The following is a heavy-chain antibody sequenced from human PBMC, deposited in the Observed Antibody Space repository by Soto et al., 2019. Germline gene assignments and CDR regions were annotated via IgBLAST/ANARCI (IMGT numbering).Heavy chain of an antibody. J-gene: IGHJ4*02. D-gene: IGHD2-8*01. V-gene: IGHV4-39*01. Sequence: PXGTLALTFSVSGDSITTNGDYWGWIRQPPGKGLQWIGNVYWTGSTFSHPSLTSRVFISVDTSKNEFSLRLTSVTAADTAVYYCARSNYTYGLLIDYWGPGTLVTSPQ. CDR2: VYWTGST. CDR3: ARSNYTYGLLIDY. CDR1: GDSITTNGDY.